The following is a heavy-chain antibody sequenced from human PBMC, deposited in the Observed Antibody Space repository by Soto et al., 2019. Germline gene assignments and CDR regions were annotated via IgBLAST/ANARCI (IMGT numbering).Heavy chain of an antibody. CDR3: ARGPPVLWFGELFYYYGMDV. V-gene: IGHV1-8*01. J-gene: IGHJ6*02. CDR1: GYTFTSYD. Sequence: ASVKVSCKASGYTFTSYDINWVRQATGQGLEWMGWMNPNSGNTGYAQKFQGRVTMTRNTSISTAYMELSSLRSEDTAGYYCARGPPVLWFGELFYYYGMDVWGQGTTVTVSS. CDR2: MNPNSGNT. D-gene: IGHD3-10*01.